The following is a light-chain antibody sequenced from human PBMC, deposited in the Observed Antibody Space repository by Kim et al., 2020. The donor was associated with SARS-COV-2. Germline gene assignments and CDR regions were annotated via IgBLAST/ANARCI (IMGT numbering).Light chain of an antibody. J-gene: IGLJ3*02. V-gene: IGLV6-57*01. CDR2: EDN. CDR3: QSYDSSNWV. Sequence: GKTVTISCTRSSGSIASNYVQLYQQRPGSSPTTVIYEDNQRPSGVPDRFSGSIDSSSNSASLTISGLKTEDEADYYCQSYDSSNWVFGGGTQLTVL. CDR1: SGSIASNY.